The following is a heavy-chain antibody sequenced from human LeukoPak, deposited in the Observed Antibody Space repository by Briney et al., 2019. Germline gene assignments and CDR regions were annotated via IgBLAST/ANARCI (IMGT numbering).Heavy chain of an antibody. D-gene: IGHD6-13*01. Sequence: SVKVSCKASGGTFSSYAISWVRQAPGQGLEWMGGIIPIFGTTNYAQKFQGRVTITADESTSTAYMALSSLRSEDTAVYYCARGVYSTWYFDLWGRGTLVTVSS. CDR1: GGTFSSYA. CDR3: ARGVYSTWYFDL. CDR2: IIPIFGTT. V-gene: IGHV1-69*13. J-gene: IGHJ2*01.